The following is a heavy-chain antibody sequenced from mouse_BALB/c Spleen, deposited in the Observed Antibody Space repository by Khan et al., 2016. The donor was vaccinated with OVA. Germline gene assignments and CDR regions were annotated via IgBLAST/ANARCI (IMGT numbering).Heavy chain of an antibody. D-gene: IGHD4-1*01. Sequence: EVELVESGGDLMKPGGSLKLSCAASGFSFSAYGMSWVRQTPDKRLEWVATINSDGYYTYYPDSVQGRFTISRNNAKNTLYLKMSRLKSEDSAMYYCASLLTGSFAYWGQGTLVTVSA. CDR1: GFSFSAYG. CDR3: ASLLTGSFAY. CDR2: INSDGYYT. J-gene: IGHJ3*01. V-gene: IGHV5-6*01.